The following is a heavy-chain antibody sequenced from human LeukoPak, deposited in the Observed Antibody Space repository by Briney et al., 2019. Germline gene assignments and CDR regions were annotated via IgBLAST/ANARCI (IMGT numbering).Heavy chain of an antibody. CDR1: GFTFNSYA. D-gene: IGHD6-19*01. J-gene: IGHJ4*02. V-gene: IGHV3-23*01. CDR3: AKEEWLGKMNFFDY. CDR2: ISASGGST. Sequence: GGSLRLSCAASGFTFNSYALSWVRQAPGKGLEWVSHISASGGSTDYADSVKGRFTISRDTYRNTLYLQMNSLRAEDRAVYFCAKEEWLGKMNFFDYWGQGTLVTVSS.